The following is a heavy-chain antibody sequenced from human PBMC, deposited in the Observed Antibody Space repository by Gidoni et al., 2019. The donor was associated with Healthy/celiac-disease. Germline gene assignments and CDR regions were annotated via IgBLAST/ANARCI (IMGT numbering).Heavy chain of an antibody. V-gene: IGHV4-39*07. D-gene: IGHD5-18*01. CDR1: GGSISSSSYY. J-gene: IGHJ3*02. Sequence: QLQLQESGPGLVKPSETLLLTCTVPGGSISSSSYYWGWIRQPPGKGLEWIGSIYYSGSTYYNPSLKSRVTISVDTSKNQFSLKLSSVTAADTAVYYCARVTFNAFDIWGQGTMVTVSS. CDR3: ARVTFNAFDI. CDR2: IYYSGST.